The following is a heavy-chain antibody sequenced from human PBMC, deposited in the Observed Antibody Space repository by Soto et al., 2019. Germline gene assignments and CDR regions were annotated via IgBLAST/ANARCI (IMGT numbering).Heavy chain of an antibody. J-gene: IGHJ4*02. CDR1: GFTVSTKY. CDR2: IYSGGST. CDR3: ARDPWAADY. D-gene: IGHD3-16*01. Sequence: EVQLVESGGGLVQPGGSLRLSCAASGFTVSTKYMSWVRQAPGKGLEWVSVIYSGGSTFYADSVRGRFTISRDNSKNTVNRQMNSRRAEDTAVYYCARDPWAADYWGQGTLVTVSS. V-gene: IGHV3-66*01.